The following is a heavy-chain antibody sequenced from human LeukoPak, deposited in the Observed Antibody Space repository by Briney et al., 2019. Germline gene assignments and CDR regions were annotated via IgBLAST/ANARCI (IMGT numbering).Heavy chain of an antibody. D-gene: IGHD1-26*01. CDR3: ARLDSGSYRSAFDY. V-gene: IGHV4-59*01. J-gene: IGHJ4*02. CDR1: GGSISSYY. CDR2: IYYSGST. Sequence: SETLSLTCTVSGGSISSYYWSWIRQPPGKGLEWIGYIYYSGSTNHNPSLKSRVTISVDTSKNQFSLKLSSVTAADTAVYYCARLDSGSYRSAFDYWGQGTLVTVSS.